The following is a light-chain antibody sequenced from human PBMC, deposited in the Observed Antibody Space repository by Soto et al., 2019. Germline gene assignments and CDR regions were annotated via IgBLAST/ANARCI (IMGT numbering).Light chain of an antibody. V-gene: IGKV1-39*01. Sequence: DVQMTQSPSXLXASVGXRVTITXRASQNXXIYLNWYQQKPGRPPTLLIYTTSRLQSGVPTRFSGSGSGTDFTLTISNLQPEDFATYSCHQSYITPPAFGQGTKVGIK. CDR3: HQSYITPPA. CDR1: QNXXIY. CDR2: TTS. J-gene: IGKJ2*01.